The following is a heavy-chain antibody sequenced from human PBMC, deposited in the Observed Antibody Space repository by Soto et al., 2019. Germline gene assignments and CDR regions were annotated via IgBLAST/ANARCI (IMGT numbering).Heavy chain of an antibody. J-gene: IGHJ6*02. D-gene: IGHD2-21*02. CDR1: GFSFSTYS. V-gene: IGHV3-21*01. CDR2: IGRRSDI. Sequence: PGGSLRLSCEASGFSFSTYSMHWVRQAPGKGLEWVSSIGRRSDIYYADSVKGRFTISRDNAKNSVSLHINSLRDEDTAVYYCAREETAWPLAYGLDVWGQGTTVTVSS. CDR3: AREETAWPLAYGLDV.